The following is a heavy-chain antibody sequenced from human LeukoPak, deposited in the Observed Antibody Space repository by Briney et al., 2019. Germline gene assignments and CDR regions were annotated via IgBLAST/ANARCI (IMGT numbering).Heavy chain of an antibody. V-gene: IGHV3-30*18. CDR1: GFTFSSYG. J-gene: IGHJ6*02. CDR3: AKDIVVVPAARGRYYYYGMDV. CDR2: ISYDGSNK. Sequence: PGRSLRLSCAASGFTFSSYGMHWVRQARGKGLEWVAVISYDGSNKYYADSVKGRFTISRDNSKNTLNLQMNSLRAENTAVYYCAKDIVVVPAARGRYYYYGMDVWGQGTTVTVSS. D-gene: IGHD2-2*01.